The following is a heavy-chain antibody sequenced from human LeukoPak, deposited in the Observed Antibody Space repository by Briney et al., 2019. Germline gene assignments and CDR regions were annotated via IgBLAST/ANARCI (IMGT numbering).Heavy chain of an antibody. Sequence: GGSLRLSCASSGFTFTYHWMSWVRQAPGKGLEWVANIYEHESSQFYAAAVQGRFTISRDNARNSVSLQMTSLRGEDTTLYFCGKHEGLSLGSGGQGTLVT. V-gene: IGHV3-7*01. CDR2: IYEHESSQ. CDR3: GKHEGLSLGS. CDR1: GFTFTYHW. J-gene: IGHJ4*02. D-gene: IGHD1-26*01.